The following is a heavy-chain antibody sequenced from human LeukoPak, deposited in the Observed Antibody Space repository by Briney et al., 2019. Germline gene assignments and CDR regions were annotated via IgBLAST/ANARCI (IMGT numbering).Heavy chain of an antibody. CDR1: GFAVSSNY. CDR3: ARGRGYSGYDESYPFDY. J-gene: IGHJ4*02. Sequence: PGGSLRLSCAASGFAVSSNYMNWVRQVPGKGLEWLSVFYSGGSTDYADSVKGRFTVSRDNSKNTLYLQMNSLRAEDTAVYYCARGRGYSGYDESYPFDYWGQGTLVTVSS. V-gene: IGHV3-66*01. D-gene: IGHD5-12*01. CDR2: FYSGGST.